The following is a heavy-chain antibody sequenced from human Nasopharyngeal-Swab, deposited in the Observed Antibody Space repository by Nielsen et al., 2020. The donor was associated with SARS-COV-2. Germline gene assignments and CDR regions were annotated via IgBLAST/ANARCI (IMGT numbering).Heavy chain of an antibody. Sequence: GGSLRLSCAASGFTLSNYWIHWVRQTPGKGLPWVSRINTDASSTSYADSVKGRFTISRDNAKNPVYLQINSRRGEDTAVYYCTRVDVHDAFDMWGQGTMVTVSS. V-gene: IGHV3-74*01. CDR3: TRVDVHDAFDM. CDR1: GFTLSNYW. D-gene: IGHD3-16*01. CDR2: INTDASST. J-gene: IGHJ3*02.